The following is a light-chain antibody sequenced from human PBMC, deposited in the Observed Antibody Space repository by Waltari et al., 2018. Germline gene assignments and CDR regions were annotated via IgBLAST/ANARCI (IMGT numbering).Light chain of an antibody. Sequence: NFMLTQPHSVSESPGKTVIIPCTRSSGSIASNFVQGYQQPPASSPTTVHLEDHESPGMARTAVFFEENEGPAGVPDRFSCSIDSASNSASLTISGLRTEDEADYYCQSYGTTTRWVFVGGTKLTVL. J-gene: IGLJ3*02. CDR2: EEN. V-gene: IGLV6-57*01. CDR1: SGSIASNF. CDR3: QSYGTTTRWV.